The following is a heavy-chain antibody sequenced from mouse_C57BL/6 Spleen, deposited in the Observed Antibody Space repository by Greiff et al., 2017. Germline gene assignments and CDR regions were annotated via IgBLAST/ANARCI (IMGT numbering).Heavy chain of an antibody. CDR1: GYSFTGYY. V-gene: IGHV1-42*01. Sequence: VQLQQSGPELVKPGASVKISCKASGYSFTGYYMNWVKQSPEKSLEWIGEINPSTGGTTYNQKFKAKATLTLDKSSSTAYMQLKSLTSEDSAVYYCARSNWDVGYYFDYWGQGTTLTVSS. D-gene: IGHD4-1*01. CDR3: ARSNWDVGYYFDY. CDR2: INPSTGGT. J-gene: IGHJ2*01.